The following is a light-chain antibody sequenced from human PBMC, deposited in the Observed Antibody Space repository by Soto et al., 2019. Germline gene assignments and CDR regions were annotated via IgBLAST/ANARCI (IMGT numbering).Light chain of an antibody. Sequence: QSALTQPASVSGSPGQSITISCTGTSSDVGGYNYVSWYQQHPGKAPKLMIYEVSNRPSGVSNRFSGSKSGNTASLTISWLQAEDEAAYYCSSYTSSSTHCVLGGGPKLTVL. CDR2: EVS. CDR1: SSDVGGYNY. CDR3: SSYTSSSTHCV. V-gene: IGLV2-14*01. J-gene: IGLJ3*02.